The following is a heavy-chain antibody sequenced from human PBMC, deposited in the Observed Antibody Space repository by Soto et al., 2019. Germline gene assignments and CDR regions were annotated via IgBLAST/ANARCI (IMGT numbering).Heavy chain of an antibody. CDR1: GYSFSGFW. Sequence: GESLKISCKGSGYSFSGFWIGWVGQMSGKDLEWMGIIYPGDSDTRYSPSFRGQITISADTSISTAYLQWNSLKASDTAIYYCARGITGISHPYHFDYWGQGTRVTVSS. J-gene: IGHJ4*02. D-gene: IGHD1-20*01. V-gene: IGHV5-51*01. CDR2: IYPGDSDT. CDR3: ARGITGISHPYHFDY.